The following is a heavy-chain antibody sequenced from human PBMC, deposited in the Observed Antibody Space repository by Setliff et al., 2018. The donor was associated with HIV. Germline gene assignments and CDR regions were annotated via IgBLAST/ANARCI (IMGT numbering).Heavy chain of an antibody. D-gene: IGHD2-2*01. J-gene: IGHJ5*02. CDR3: AKDIIPAGLFHDL. CDR1: GFSFNNYY. CDR2: IKSDGTEK. V-gene: IGHV3-7*01. Sequence: PGESLKISCIASGFSFNNYYMTWVRQAPGKGLEWVGNIKSDGTEKNYADSVRGRFTISRDNTKNSLYLQMNSLRAEDTALYYCAKDIIPAGLFHDLWGQGTLVTVSS.